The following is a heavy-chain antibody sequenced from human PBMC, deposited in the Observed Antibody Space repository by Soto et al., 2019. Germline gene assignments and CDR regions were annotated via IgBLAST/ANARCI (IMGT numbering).Heavy chain of an antibody. CDR1: GDSFSSYY. CDR2: IYRNGDS. CDR3: ARDTRLEGATVGLYDF. D-gene: IGHD1-26*01. J-gene: IGHJ4*02. Sequence: QVQLQESGPGLVKPSETLSLTCTVSGDSFSSYYWSWVRQPAGKGLEWIGRIYRNGDSDCTSSLKSRVTLSIDTSKKQFSLKLNSVTAADTAVYYCARDTRLEGATVGLYDFWGQGTLVTVSS. V-gene: IGHV4-4*07.